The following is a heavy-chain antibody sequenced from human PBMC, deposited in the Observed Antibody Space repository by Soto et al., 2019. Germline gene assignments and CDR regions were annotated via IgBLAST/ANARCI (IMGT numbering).Heavy chain of an antibody. Sequence: QVQLVQSGAEVKKPGASVKVSCKASGYTFTSYDINWVRQATGQGREWMGWMNRNSGNTGHAQKRHGRFTITSNTSISTVYIELRSLISDNTAVYSCAFGLYCHSWYYPFSYSCHRSLVPVSS. J-gene: IGHJ4*01. CDR3: AFGLYCHSWYYPFSY. D-gene: IGHD6-13*01. V-gene: IGHV1-8*03. CDR1: GYTFTSYD. CDR2: MNRNSGNT.